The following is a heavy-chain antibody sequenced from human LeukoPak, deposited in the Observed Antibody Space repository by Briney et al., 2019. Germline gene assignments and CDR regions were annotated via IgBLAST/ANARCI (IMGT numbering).Heavy chain of an antibody. CDR2: INPNSGGT. V-gene: IGHV1-2*02. J-gene: IGHJ3*02. D-gene: IGHD3-22*01. Sequence: ASVKVSCKASGYTFTGYYMHWVRQAPGQGLEWMGWINPNSGGTNYAQKFQGRVTMTRDTSISTAYMELSRLRSDDTAVYYCATSHYYDSSGLIWGQGTMVTVSS. CDR3: ATSHYYDSSGLI. CDR1: GYTFTGYY.